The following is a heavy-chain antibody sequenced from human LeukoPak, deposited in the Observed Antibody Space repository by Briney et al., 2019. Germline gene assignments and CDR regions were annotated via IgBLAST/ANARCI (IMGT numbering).Heavy chain of an antibody. Sequence: PGGSLRLSCAASGFTFSSYWMHWVRQAPGKGLVWVSRINSDGSSTSYADSVKGRFTISRDNAKNTLYLQVNSLRAEDTAVYYCARTYYYGSGSYFRDYYGMDVWGQGTTVTVSS. V-gene: IGHV3-74*01. J-gene: IGHJ6*02. CDR1: GFTFSSYW. CDR2: INSDGSST. CDR3: ARTYYYGSGSYFRDYYGMDV. D-gene: IGHD3-10*01.